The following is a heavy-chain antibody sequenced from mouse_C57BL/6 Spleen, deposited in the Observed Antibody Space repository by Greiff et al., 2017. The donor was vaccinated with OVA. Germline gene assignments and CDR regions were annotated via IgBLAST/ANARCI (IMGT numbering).Heavy chain of an antibody. CDR2: IDPADGET. D-gene: IGHD1-1*01. V-gene: IGHV14-2*01. CDR3: ARALVTTGVATDWYFDV. Sequence: VQLQQSGAELVKPGASVKLSCTASGFNINDYYMHWVKQRTEQGLEWIGKIDPADGETKYAPKFQGKATITADTSSNTAYLQLSSLTSEDTAVYYCARALVTTGVATDWYFDVWGTGTTVTVSS. CDR1: GFNINDYY. J-gene: IGHJ1*03.